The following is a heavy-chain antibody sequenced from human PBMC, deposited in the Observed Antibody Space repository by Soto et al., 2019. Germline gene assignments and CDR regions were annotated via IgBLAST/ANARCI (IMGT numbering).Heavy chain of an antibody. CDR2: ISSSSSTI. J-gene: IGHJ4*02. D-gene: IGHD1-7*01. V-gene: IGHV3-48*01. Sequence: EVQLVESGGGLVQPGGSLRLSCAASGFTFSSYSMNWVRQAPGKGLEWVSYISSSSSTIYYADSVKGRFTISRDNAKNSLYLQMNSLRAEDTAVYYCARETTRLYDYWGLGSLVTVSS. CDR1: GFTFSSYS. CDR3: ARETTRLYDY.